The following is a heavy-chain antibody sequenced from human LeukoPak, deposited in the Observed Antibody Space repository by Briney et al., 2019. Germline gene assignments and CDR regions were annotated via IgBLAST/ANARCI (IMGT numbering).Heavy chain of an antibody. Sequence: GASVKVSCKASGGTFSSYAISWVRQAPGQGLEWMGGTIPIFGTANYAQKFQGRVTITADKSTSTAYMELSSLRSEDTAVYYCARGGGSIAVDRTAYYYYYMDVWGKGTTVTVSS. J-gene: IGHJ6*03. V-gene: IGHV1-69*06. CDR1: GGTFSSYA. CDR3: ARGGGSIAVDRTAYYYYYMDV. CDR2: TIPIFGTA. D-gene: IGHD6-19*01.